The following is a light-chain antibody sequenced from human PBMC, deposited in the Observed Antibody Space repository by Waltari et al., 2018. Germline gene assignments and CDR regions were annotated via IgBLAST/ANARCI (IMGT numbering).Light chain of an antibody. V-gene: IGLV3-1*01. CDR1: QLGDKY. CDR2: QDS. J-gene: IGLJ2*01. Sequence: SYELTQPPSVSMSPGQTASIPCPGDQLGDKYGCWYQQNPGQSPVLVIYQDSKRPSGIPERFSGSNSGNTATLTISGTQAMDEADYYCQAWDSSTVVFGGGTKLTVL. CDR3: QAWDSSTVV.